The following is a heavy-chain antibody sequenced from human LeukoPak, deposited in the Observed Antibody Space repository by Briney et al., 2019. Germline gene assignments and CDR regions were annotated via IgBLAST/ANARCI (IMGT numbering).Heavy chain of an antibody. J-gene: IGHJ4*02. CDR2: INYSGTT. V-gene: IGHV4-4*02. CDR3: ARELHDHVWGSYRSDRGIDY. Sequence: SGTLSLTCAVSGGSISSNNWWSWVRQPPGKGLEWIGEINYSGTTNYNPSLKSRVTISVDKSKNQFSLKLISVTAADTAVYYCARELHDHVWGSYRSDRGIDYWGQGTLVTVSS. CDR1: GGSISSNNW. D-gene: IGHD3-16*02.